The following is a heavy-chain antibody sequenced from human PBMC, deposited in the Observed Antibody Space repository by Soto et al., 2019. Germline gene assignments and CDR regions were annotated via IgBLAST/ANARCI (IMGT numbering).Heavy chain of an antibody. D-gene: IGHD2-8*01. J-gene: IGHJ4*02. Sequence: PSETLSLTCTVSGGSISSGGYYWSWIRQHPGTGLEWIGHISYSGSTNYNPSLKSRVTISVDMSKNQFSLRLSSVTAADTAVYYCATKPNGLYYFDYWGQGALVTVSS. CDR1: GGSISSGGYY. CDR3: ATKPNGLYYFDY. V-gene: IGHV4-31*03. CDR2: ISYSGST.